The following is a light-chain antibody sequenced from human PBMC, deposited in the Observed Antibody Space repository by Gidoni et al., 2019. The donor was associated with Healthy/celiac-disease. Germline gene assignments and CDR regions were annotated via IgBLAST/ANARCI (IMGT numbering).Light chain of an antibody. CDR1: KSLLDSEDGNTY. CDR3: MQRIELPYT. J-gene: IGKJ2*01. Sequence: DIVMTQTPLSLPFTPGEPASISFRSSKSLLDSEDGNTYLDWYLQKPGQSPQLLIYTLSYRASVGPDRCSGRGAGTDFTLKSSRVEDDDVGVYYCMQRIELPYTFGQGTKLEIK. V-gene: IGKV2-40*01. CDR2: TLS.